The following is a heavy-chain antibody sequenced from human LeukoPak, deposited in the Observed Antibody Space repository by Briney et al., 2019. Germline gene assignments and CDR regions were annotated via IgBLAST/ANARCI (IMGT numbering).Heavy chain of an antibody. V-gene: IGHV5-51*01. CDR1: GSSFITYW. D-gene: IGHD1-1*01. CDR3: ARRYKYGADY. Sequence: GESLKISCQGSGSSFITYWIGWVRQLPGKGLEWMGIIYPGDSETRYSPSFQGQVTISADKSINTAYLQWSSLKASDTAMYYCARRYKYGADYWGQGTPVTVSS. J-gene: IGHJ4*02. CDR2: IYPGDSET.